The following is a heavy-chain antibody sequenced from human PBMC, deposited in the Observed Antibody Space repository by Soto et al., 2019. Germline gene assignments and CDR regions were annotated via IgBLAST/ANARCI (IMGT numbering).Heavy chain of an antibody. CDR3: ARPAGRVDYFDY. J-gene: IGHJ4*02. D-gene: IGHD2-15*01. CDR1: GFVFSTYS. V-gene: IGHV3-48*02. CDR2: ISSSSSTI. Sequence: EVQLVESGGGLVQPGGSLRLSCAASGFVFSTYSMNWVRQAPGKGLEWASYISSSSSTIYYADSVQGRITISRDNAKNSLYLQVNSLRDEDTAVYYCARPAGRVDYFDYWGQGTLVTVSS.